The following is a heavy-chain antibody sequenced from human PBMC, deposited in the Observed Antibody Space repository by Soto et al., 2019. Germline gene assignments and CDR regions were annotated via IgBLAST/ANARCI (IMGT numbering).Heavy chain of an antibody. CDR1: GYTFSSYS. V-gene: IGHV1-18*01. CDR3: ARDIGGGEDV. J-gene: IGHJ6*02. CDR2: ISGYNGNT. D-gene: IGHD3-16*01. Sequence: QVKLVQSGAEVKKPGASVKVSCKTSGYTFSSYSISWVRQAPGQGLEWMGWISGYNGNTLYAQKLQGRVTMNTDTSTSTAYMERRSLRSDDTAVYYCARDIGGGEDVWGQGTTVTVSS.